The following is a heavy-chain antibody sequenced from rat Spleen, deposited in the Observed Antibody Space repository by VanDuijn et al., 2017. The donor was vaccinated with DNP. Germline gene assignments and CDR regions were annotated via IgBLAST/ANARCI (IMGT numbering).Heavy chain of an antibody. CDR2: FTTGRGDT. J-gene: IGHJ3*01. Sequence: EVQLVESGGGLVQPGRSLKLSCAASGFTFSKYDMAWVRQAPTKGLEWVASFTTGRGDTYYRDSVKGRFTISRDNAKNTLYLQMDSLRSEDTATYYCATLWTLAYWGQGTLVTVSS. D-gene: IGHD1-3*01. CDR3: ATLWTLAY. V-gene: IGHV5S23*01. CDR1: GFTFSKYD.